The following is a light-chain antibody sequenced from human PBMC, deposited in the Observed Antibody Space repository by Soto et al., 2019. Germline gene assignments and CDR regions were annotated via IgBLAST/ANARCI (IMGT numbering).Light chain of an antibody. CDR3: QQFGVSPT. CDR1: QTISDTF. J-gene: IGKJ4*01. Sequence: EIVLTQSPGTLSLSPGERATLSCRASQTISDTFLAWYQQKPGQAPRLLIYGASSRATDIPDRFSGTGSGTAFTLTIDRLEPEDFAVYYCQQFGVSPTFGGGTKVEIK. CDR2: GAS. V-gene: IGKV3-20*01.